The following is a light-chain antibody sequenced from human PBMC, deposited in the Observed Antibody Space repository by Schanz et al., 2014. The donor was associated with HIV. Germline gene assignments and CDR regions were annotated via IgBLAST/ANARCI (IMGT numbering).Light chain of an antibody. J-gene: IGKJ2*01. V-gene: IGKV3-20*01. CDR1: QSVSRN. CDR3: QQYGSSPRT. CDR2: DAS. Sequence: EIGMTQSPATLSVSPGERATLSCRASQSVSRNLAWYQQSPGQAPRLLIYDASNRATGIPDRFSGSGSGTDFTLTISRLEPEDFAVYYCQQYGSSPRTFGQGTKLEIK.